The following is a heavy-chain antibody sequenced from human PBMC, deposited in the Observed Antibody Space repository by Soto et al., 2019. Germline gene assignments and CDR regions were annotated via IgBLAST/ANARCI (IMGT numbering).Heavy chain of an antibody. J-gene: IGHJ6*02. V-gene: IGHV4-31*03. D-gene: IGHD5-12*01. CDR3: ARVCSGYERYYYYYGMDV. CDR2: IYYSGST. CDR1: GGSISSGGYY. Sequence: TLSLTCTVSGGSISSGGYYWSWIRQHPGKGLEWIGYIYYSGSTYYNPSLKSRVTISVDTSKNQFSLKLSSVTAADTAVYYCARVCSGYERYYYYYGMDVWGQGTTVTVSS.